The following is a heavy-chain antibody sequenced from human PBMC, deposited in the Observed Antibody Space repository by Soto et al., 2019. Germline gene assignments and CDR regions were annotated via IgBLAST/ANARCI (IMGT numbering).Heavy chain of an antibody. J-gene: IGHJ5*02. V-gene: IGHV1-69*13. CDR1: GGTFSSYA. Sequence: ASVKVSCKASGGTFSSYAISWVRQAPGQGLEWMGGIIPIFGTANYAQKFQGRVTITADESTSTAYMELSSLRSEDTAVYYCARSIAAFSWFDPWGQGTLVTVS. D-gene: IGHD6-6*01. CDR3: ARSIAAFSWFDP. CDR2: IIPIFGTA.